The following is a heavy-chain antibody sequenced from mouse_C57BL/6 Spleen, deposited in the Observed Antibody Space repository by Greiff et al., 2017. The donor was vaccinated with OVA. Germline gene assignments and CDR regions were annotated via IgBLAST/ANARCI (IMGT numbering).Heavy chain of an antibody. CDR1: GYTFTSYW. Sequence: VQLQQPGAELVKPGASVKMSCKASGYTFTSYWITWVKQRPGQGLEWIGEIYPGSGSTSYNEKFKGKATLTVDTSSSPDYMQLSSLTSEDSAVYYCAATVVAGGTMDYWGQGTSVTVSS. CDR2: IYPGSGST. V-gene: IGHV1-55*01. J-gene: IGHJ4*01. D-gene: IGHD1-1*01. CDR3: AATVVAGGTMDY.